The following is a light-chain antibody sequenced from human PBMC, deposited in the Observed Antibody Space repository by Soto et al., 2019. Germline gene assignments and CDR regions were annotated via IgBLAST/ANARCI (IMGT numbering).Light chain of an antibody. V-gene: IGKV3-20*01. CDR2: DAS. CDR1: QTVSSNY. CDR3: QQFGSSPRA. J-gene: IGKJ1*01. Sequence: IVLTQSPGTLSLSPGERATLSCRASQTVSSNYLAWYQQKPGQAPRLLIYDASTRATGTPDRFSGSGSGTDFTLTISRLEPEGFAVYYCQQFGSSPRAFGQGTKVEI.